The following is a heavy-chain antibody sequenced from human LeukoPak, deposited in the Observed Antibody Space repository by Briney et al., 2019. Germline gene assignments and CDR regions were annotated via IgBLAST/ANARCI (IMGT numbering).Heavy chain of an antibody. Sequence: ASVKVSCKASGYTFTSYYMHWVRQAPGQGLEWMGWINPNSGGTNYAQKFQGRVTMTRDTSISTAYMELSRLRSDDTAVYYCARDRWGSGSQVYNWFDPWGQGTLVTVSS. D-gene: IGHD3-10*01. V-gene: IGHV1-2*02. CDR3: ARDRWGSGSQVYNWFDP. J-gene: IGHJ5*02. CDR2: INPNSGGT. CDR1: GYTFTSYY.